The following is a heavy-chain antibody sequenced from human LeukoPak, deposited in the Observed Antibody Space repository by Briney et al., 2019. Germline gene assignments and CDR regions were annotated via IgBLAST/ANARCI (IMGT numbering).Heavy chain of an antibody. V-gene: IGHV3-23*01. CDR2: ISGSGGST. D-gene: IGHD3-22*01. Sequence: GGSLILSCAASGFTFSSYAMSWVRQAPGKGLEWVSAISGSGGSTYYADSVKGRFTISRDNSKNTLYLQMNSLRAEDTAVYYCAKDLSYYDSSGRPFDYWGQGTLVTVSS. CDR3: AKDLSYYDSSGRPFDY. CDR1: GFTFSSYA. J-gene: IGHJ4*02.